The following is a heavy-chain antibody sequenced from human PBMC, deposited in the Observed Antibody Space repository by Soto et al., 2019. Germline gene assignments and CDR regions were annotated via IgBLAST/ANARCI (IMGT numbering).Heavy chain of an antibody. Sequence: GGSLRLSYGASGFTFSSYEMNWVRQAPGKGVEWVSYISSSGSTIYYADSVKGRFTISRDNAKNSLYLQMNSLRAAATAVYSCAREENHDSSGYPFDYWGQGILVTVSS. V-gene: IGHV3-48*03. J-gene: IGHJ4*02. CDR1: GFTFSSYE. CDR3: AREENHDSSGYPFDY. CDR2: ISSSGSTI. D-gene: IGHD3-22*01.